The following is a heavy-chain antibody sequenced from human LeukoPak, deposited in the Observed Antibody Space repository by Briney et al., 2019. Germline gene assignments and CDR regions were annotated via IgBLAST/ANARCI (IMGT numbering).Heavy chain of an antibody. Sequence: GGSLRLSCAASGFTFSNYWMHWVRHTPGKGVVWVSRIVSDGSTTSYADSVKGRFTISRDNAKNTLYLQMNSLRAEDTAVYYCARDGSLPDYWGQGTLVTVSS. CDR1: GFTFSNYW. CDR3: ARDGSLPDY. J-gene: IGHJ4*02. CDR2: IVSDGSTT. V-gene: IGHV3-74*01.